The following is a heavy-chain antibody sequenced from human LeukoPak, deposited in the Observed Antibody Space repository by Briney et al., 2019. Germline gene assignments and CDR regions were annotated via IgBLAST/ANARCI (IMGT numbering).Heavy chain of an antibody. D-gene: IGHD5-18*01. V-gene: IGHV1-69*04. CDR3: ATGGNTAGPTTFDY. Sequence: SVKVSCKASGGTFSSYAISWVRQAPGQGLEWMGRIIPILGITNYAQKFQGRVTITADKSTSTAYMELSSLRSEDTAVYYCATGGNTAGPTTFDYWGQGTLVTVSS. CDR1: GGTFSSYA. CDR2: IIPILGIT. J-gene: IGHJ4*02.